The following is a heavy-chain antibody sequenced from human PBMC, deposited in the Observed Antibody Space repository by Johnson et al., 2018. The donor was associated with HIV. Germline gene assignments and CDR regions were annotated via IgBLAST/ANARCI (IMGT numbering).Heavy chain of an antibody. Sequence: VQLVESGGGLVQPGGSLRLSCAASGFTFSNAWMNWVRQAPGKGLEWVGRIQSKTDGGTTDYAAPVKGRFTISRDDSKNTLSLQMNSRKTEDTAVYYCTTRRVVGATPTPDDAFDIWGQGTMVTVSS. CDR1: GFTFSNAW. V-gene: IGHV3-15*01. D-gene: IGHD1-26*01. J-gene: IGHJ3*02. CDR3: TTRRVVGATPTPDDAFDI. CDR2: IQSKTDGGTT.